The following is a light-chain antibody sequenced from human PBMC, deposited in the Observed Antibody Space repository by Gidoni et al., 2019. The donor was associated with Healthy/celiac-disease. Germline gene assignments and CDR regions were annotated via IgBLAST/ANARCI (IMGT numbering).Light chain of an antibody. CDR3: QQYNSYSKT. CDR2: KAS. CDR1: QSISSR. Sequence: DIQMTESPSTLSASVGDRVTITCRASQSISSRLAWYQQKPGNAPKLLIYKASSLESGVPSRFSDSGSGTEFTLTISSLQPDDFATYYCQQYNSYSKTFGQGTKVEIK. J-gene: IGKJ1*01. V-gene: IGKV1-5*03.